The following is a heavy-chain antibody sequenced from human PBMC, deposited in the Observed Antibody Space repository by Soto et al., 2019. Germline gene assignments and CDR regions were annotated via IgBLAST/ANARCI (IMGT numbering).Heavy chain of an antibody. D-gene: IGHD2-2*01. V-gene: IGHV4-4*07. CDR3: ARDDKGVSAAMLY. CDR1: GASISGYY. Sequence: PSETLSLTCTVSGASISGYYWYWIRQPAGKGLEWIGRMYTSGITNYNPSLKSRVTMSVDTSKNQFSLKLTSVTAADTAVYYCARDDKGVSAAMLYWGQGTLVTVSS. CDR2: MYTSGIT. J-gene: IGHJ4*02.